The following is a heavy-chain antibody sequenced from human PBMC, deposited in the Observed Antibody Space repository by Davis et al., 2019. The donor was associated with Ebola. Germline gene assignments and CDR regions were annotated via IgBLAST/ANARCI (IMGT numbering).Heavy chain of an antibody. V-gene: IGHV1-46*01. CDR3: ARGPRFDP. J-gene: IGHJ5*02. Sequence: ASVKVSCKASGYTFTSYYMHWVRQAPGQGLEWMGVINPSGGSTSSAQKFQGRVTTTRDTSISTAYMELSRLRSDDTAVYYCARGPRFDPWGQGTLVTVSS. CDR2: INPSGGST. CDR1: GYTFTSYY.